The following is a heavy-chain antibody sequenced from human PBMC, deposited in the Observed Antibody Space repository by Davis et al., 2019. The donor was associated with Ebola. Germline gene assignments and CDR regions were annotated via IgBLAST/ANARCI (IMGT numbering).Heavy chain of an antibody. V-gene: IGHV3-23*01. Sequence: GGSLRPSFAAPGLTSRNSAMSWVPQAPGKGLEWVSAVSGSGDTTYYADSVKGRFTISRDNSKNTLYLQMNSLRAEDTAVYYCARKMPAAHFNFYYFDYWVQGTLVTVSS. CDR3: ARKMPAAHFNFYYFDY. J-gene: IGHJ4*02. CDR2: VSGSGDTT. D-gene: IGHD2-2*01. CDR1: GLTSRNSA.